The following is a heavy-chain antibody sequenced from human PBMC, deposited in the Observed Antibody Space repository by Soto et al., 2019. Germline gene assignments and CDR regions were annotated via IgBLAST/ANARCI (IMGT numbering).Heavy chain of an antibody. CDR2: ISYDGSNK. D-gene: IGHD5-18*01. CDR3: AKDLAMVTYYFDY. V-gene: IGHV3-30*18. Sequence: GGSLRLSCAASGFTFSSYGMHWFRQAPGKGLEWVAVISYDGSNKYYADSVKGRFTISRDNSKNTLYLQMNSLRAEDTAVYYCAKDLAMVTYYFDYWGQGTLVTVSS. J-gene: IGHJ4*02. CDR1: GFTFSSYG.